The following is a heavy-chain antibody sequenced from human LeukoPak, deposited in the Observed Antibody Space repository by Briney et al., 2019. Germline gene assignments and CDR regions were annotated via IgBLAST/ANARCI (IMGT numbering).Heavy chain of an antibody. CDR2: IRSKAYGATT. V-gene: IGHV3-49*04. D-gene: IGHD1-26*01. CDR3: TRILLKWELPGSDAFDI. J-gene: IGHJ3*02. CDR1: GFTFGDYG. Sequence: PGGSLRLSCITSGFTFGDYGLSWVRQAPGKGLEWVGFIRSKAYGATTEYAASLKDRFTISRDDSKSIAYLQANSLKTEDTAVYYCTRILLKWELPGSDAFDIWGEGTMVTVSS.